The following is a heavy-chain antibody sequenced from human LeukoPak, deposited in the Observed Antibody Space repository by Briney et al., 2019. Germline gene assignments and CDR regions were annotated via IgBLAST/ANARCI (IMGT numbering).Heavy chain of an antibody. J-gene: IGHJ4*02. CDR1: GCTFTSYY. CDR3: ARSDYGGNSDY. V-gene: IGHV1-46*01. D-gene: IGHD4-23*01. Sequence: ASVKVSCKASGCTFTSYYMHWVRQAPGQGLEWMGIINPSGGSTSYAQKFQGRVTMTRDTSTSTVYMELSSLRSEDTAVYYCARSDYGGNSDYWGQGTLVTVSS. CDR2: INPSGGST.